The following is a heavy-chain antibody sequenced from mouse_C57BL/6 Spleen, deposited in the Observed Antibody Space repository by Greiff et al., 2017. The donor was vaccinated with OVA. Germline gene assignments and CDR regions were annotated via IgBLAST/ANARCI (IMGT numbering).Heavy chain of an antibody. V-gene: IGHV3-6*01. Sequence: EVKLQESGPGLVKPSQSLSLTCSVTGYSITSGYCRNWIRQFPGNKLEWMGYISYDGSNNYNPSLKNRISITRDTSKNQFFLKLNSVTTEDTATYYCALYDYDEGWYFDVWGTGTTVTVSS. CDR1: GYSITSGYC. CDR3: ALYDYDEGWYFDV. J-gene: IGHJ1*03. CDR2: ISYDGSN. D-gene: IGHD2-4*01.